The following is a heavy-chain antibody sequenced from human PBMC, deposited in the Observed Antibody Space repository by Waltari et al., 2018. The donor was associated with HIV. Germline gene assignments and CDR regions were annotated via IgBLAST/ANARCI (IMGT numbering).Heavy chain of an antibody. CDR2: IKQDGSEK. V-gene: IGHV3-7*04. Sequence: DVQLVESGGGLVQPGGSLRLSCAASGFTFRGYWMSGVRQDPGKGVGWVANIKQDGSEKYYVDSVKGRFTISRDNAKNSLFLQLNSLRAEDTAVYYCARERDYDTSGYYKGDALDIWGQGTMVTVSS. J-gene: IGHJ3*02. CDR3: ARERDYDTSGYYKGDALDI. CDR1: GFTFRGYW. D-gene: IGHD3-22*01.